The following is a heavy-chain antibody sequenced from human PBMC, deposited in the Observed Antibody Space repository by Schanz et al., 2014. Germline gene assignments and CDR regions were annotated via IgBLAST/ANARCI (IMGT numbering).Heavy chain of an antibody. D-gene: IGHD3-3*01. Sequence: QVKLVQSGAEAKKPGASVKVSCKASGYTFTGHLMHWVRQAPGQGLGWMGWIDPNSGGRNYAQKFQGRVTMTRDRANSTANMELSRLRSGDTAVYYCARDDGVVEWSLLGSWGQGTLVTVSS. J-gene: IGHJ5*02. CDR2: IDPNSGGR. CDR3: ARDDGVVEWSLLGS. CDR1: GYTFTGHL. V-gene: IGHV1-2*02.